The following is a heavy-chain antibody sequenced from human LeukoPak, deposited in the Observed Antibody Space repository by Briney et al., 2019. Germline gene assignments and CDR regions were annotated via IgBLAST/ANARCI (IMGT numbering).Heavy chain of an antibody. V-gene: IGHV3-21*03. D-gene: IGHD5-18*01. Sequence: GGSLRLSCSASGFTFSSYSMNWVRQAPGKGLEWVSSISSSSSYIYYADSVKGRFTISRDNAKNSLYLQMNSLRAEDTAVYYCTRFGLGRGYGYWGQGTLVTVSS. CDR3: TRFGLGRGYGY. J-gene: IGHJ4*02. CDR1: GFTFSSYS. CDR2: ISSSSSYI.